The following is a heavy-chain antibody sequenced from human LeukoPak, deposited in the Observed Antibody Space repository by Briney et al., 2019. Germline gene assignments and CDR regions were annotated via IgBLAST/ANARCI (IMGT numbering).Heavy chain of an antibody. CDR1: GDSVSGNSAA. CDR3: ARDPTQQDYFDC. CDR2: TYYGSKWYN. V-gene: IGHV6-1*01. D-gene: IGHD2-2*01. J-gene: IGHJ4*01. Sequence: SQTLSLTCAMSGDSVSGNSAAWKWIRQSPSSGLEWLRRTYYGSKWYNEYAVSVKGRVTINQDTSKNQFSLHLYSVTPEDTAVYCCARDPTQQDYFDCWGHGTLVTVSS.